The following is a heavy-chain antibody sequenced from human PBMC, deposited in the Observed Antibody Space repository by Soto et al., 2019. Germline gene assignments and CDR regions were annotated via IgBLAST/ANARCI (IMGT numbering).Heavy chain of an antibody. J-gene: IGHJ5*02. V-gene: IGHV4-59*08. CDR2: IYYSGST. D-gene: IGHD2-15*01. Sequence: SETLSLTCTVSGGSISSYYWSWIRQPPGKGLEWIGYIYYSGSTNYNPSLKSRVTISVDTSKNQFSLKLSSVTAADTAVYYCARQGRGVVAAKPLAWFDPWGQGTLVTVSS. CDR3: ARQGRGVVAAKPLAWFDP. CDR1: GGSISSYY.